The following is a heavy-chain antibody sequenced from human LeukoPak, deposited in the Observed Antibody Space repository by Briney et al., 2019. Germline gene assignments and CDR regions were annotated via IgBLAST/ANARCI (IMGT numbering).Heavy chain of an antibody. D-gene: IGHD3-16*02. CDR3: ARSEYVWGGYRLDF. J-gene: IGHJ4*02. CDR2: IHSTGNT. V-gene: IGHV4-4*08. CDR1: GASISRHY. Sequence: SETLSLTCTVSGASISRHYWTWMRHTPGQGLHWIGYIHSTGNTNYNPSLKSRVTISLDTSKNQFSLRLNSVAAADTAVYYCARSEYVWGGYRLDFWGQGALVTVSS.